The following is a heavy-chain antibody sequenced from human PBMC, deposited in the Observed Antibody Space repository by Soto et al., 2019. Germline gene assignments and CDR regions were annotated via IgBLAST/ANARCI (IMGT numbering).Heavy chain of an antibody. CDR3: ARYRREAVAGYTLDN. Sequence: SETLSLTCAVYGGSFSGYYWTWIRQPPGKGLEWIGYVYNSGSTNYNPSLKSRVTISEDTSKSQFSLKVNSMTAADTAVYYCARYRREAVAGYTLDNWGQGILVTVSS. CDR2: VYNSGST. J-gene: IGHJ4*02. CDR1: GGSFSGYY. V-gene: IGHV4-59*01. D-gene: IGHD6-13*01.